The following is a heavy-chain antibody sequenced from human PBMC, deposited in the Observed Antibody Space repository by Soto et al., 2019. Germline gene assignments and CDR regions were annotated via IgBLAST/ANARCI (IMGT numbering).Heavy chain of an antibody. CDR3: ARSNYDSSGYYFDY. D-gene: IGHD3-22*01. CDR2: ISYDGSNK. Sequence: PGGSLRLSCAASGFTFSSYAVHWIRQAPGKWLEWVAVISYDGSNKYYADSVKGRFTISRDNSKNTLYLQMNSLRAEDTAVYYCARSNYDSSGYYFDYWGXGTLVTVSS. V-gene: IGHV3-30-3*01. J-gene: IGHJ4*02. CDR1: GFTFSSYA.